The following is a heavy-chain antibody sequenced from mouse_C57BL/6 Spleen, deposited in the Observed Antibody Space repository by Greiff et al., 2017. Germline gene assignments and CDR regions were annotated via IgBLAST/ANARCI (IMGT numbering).Heavy chain of an antibody. CDR1: GFTFSDYY. D-gene: IGHD1-1*01. CDR3: ARGSTVVSFYWYFDV. Sequence: EVKLVESEGGLVQPGSSMKLSCTASGFTFSDYYMAWVRQVPEKGLEWVANINYDGSSTYYLDSLKSRFIISRDNAKNILYLQMSSLKSEDTATYYCARGSTVVSFYWYFDVWGTGTTVTVSS. CDR2: INYDGSST. V-gene: IGHV5-16*01. J-gene: IGHJ1*03.